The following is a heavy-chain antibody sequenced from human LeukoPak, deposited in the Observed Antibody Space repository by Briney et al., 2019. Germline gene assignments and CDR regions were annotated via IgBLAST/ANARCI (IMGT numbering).Heavy chain of an antibody. CDR2: TNPNSGGT. V-gene: IGHV1-2*02. Sequence: ASVKVSCKASGYTFTGYYIHWVRQAPGQGLEWMGWTNPNSGGTTYAQKFLGRVTMTRDTSISTAYMELNRLRSDDTAVYYCARDLSYYGSGSYYFDYWGQGTLVTVSS. D-gene: IGHD3-10*01. CDR3: ARDLSYYGSGSYYFDY. J-gene: IGHJ4*02. CDR1: GYTFTGYY.